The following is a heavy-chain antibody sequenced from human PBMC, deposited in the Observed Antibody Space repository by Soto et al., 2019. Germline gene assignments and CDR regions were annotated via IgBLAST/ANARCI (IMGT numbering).Heavy chain of an antibody. D-gene: IGHD2-2*01. CDR3: AKDNIVVVPAAMDGVDY. J-gene: IGHJ4*02. CDR1: GFTFSSYA. V-gene: IGHV3-23*01. CDR2: ISGSGGST. Sequence: EVQLLESGGGLVQPGGSLRLSCAASGFTFSSYAMSWVRQAPGKGLEWVSAISGSGGSTYYADSVKGRFTISRDNFKNTLYLQMNSLRAEDTAVYYCAKDNIVVVPAAMDGVDYWGQGTLVTVSS.